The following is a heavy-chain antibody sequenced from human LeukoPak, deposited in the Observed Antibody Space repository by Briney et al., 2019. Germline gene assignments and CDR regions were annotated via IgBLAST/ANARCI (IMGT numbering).Heavy chain of an antibody. CDR3: ARDPIVGATGRRTFDY. V-gene: IGHV1-8*01. D-gene: IGHD1-26*01. CDR1: GYTFTSYD. Sequence: ASVKVSCKASGYTFTSYDINWVRQATGQGLEWMGWMNPNSGNTGYAQKFQGRVTMTRNTSISTAYMELSSLRSEDTAVYYCARDPIVGATGRRTFDYWGQGTLVTVSS. J-gene: IGHJ4*02. CDR2: MNPNSGNT.